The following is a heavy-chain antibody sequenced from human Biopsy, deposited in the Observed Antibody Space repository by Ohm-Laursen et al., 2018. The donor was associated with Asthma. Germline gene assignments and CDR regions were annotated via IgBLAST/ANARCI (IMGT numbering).Heavy chain of an antibody. D-gene: IGHD6-19*01. CDR2: VYYTWNT. Sequence: TLSLTCAVSGASITTPNYWAWIRQPPGRGLEWLGRVYYTWNTIYSTSLRIRLTMSVVSARSQFSLRLCSVTAADRGVYYCARHWSGNGWEDVHNWFDPWGPGIGVTVSS. CDR1: GASITTPNY. CDR3: ARHWSGNGWEDVHNWFDP. V-gene: IGHV4-39*01. J-gene: IGHJ5*02.